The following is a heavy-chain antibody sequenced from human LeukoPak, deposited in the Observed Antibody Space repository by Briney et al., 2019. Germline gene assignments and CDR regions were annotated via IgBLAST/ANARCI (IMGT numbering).Heavy chain of an antibody. CDR2: INHNGNVN. Sequence: PGGSLRLSCAAPGFTFSSYWMNWARQAPGKGLEWVASINHNGNVNYYVDSVKGRFTISRDNAKNSLYLQMSNLGAEDTAVYFCARGGGLDVWGQGATVTVSS. V-gene: IGHV3-7*03. J-gene: IGHJ6*02. CDR1: GFTFSSYW. CDR3: ARGGGLDV. D-gene: IGHD3-16*01.